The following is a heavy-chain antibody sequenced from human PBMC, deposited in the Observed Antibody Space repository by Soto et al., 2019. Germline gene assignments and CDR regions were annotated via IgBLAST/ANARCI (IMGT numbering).Heavy chain of an antibody. CDR1: GFTFSSYG. D-gene: IGHD5-18*01. Sequence: QVQLVESGGGVVQPGRSLRLSCAASGFTFSSYGMHWVRQARGKGLEWVAVISYDGSNKYYADSVKGRFTISRDNSKNTLYLQMNSLRAEDTAVYYCAKTYKQRDTAMGWGQGTLVTVSS. CDR3: AKTYKQRDTAMG. J-gene: IGHJ4*02. CDR2: ISYDGSNK. V-gene: IGHV3-30*18.